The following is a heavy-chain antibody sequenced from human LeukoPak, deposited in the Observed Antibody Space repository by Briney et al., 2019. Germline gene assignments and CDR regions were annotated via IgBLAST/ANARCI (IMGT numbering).Heavy chain of an antibody. D-gene: IGHD4-17*01. Sequence: SGGSLRLSCAASGFTFSSYWMSWVRQAPGKGLEWVANIKQDGREQYYVDSVKGRFTISRDNAKNSLYLQMNSLRAEDAAVYYCARGLYGDYYYYGMDVWGQGTTVTVSS. J-gene: IGHJ6*02. V-gene: IGHV3-7*04. CDR3: ARGLYGDYYYYGMDV. CDR2: IKQDGREQ. CDR1: GFTFSSYW.